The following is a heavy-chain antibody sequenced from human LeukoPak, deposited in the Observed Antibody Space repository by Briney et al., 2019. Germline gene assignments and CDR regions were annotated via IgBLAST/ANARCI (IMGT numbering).Heavy chain of an antibody. Sequence: PSETLSLTCTVSGGSISSYYWNWIRQPAGKGLEWIGRIYTSGSTSYNPSLKSRVTMSVDTSKNLFSLKLSSVTAADTAVHYCAKGNSGYYYDYWGQGTLVTVSS. J-gene: IGHJ4*02. D-gene: IGHD3-22*01. CDR1: GGSISSYY. CDR3: AKGNSGYYYDY. V-gene: IGHV4-4*07. CDR2: IYTSGST.